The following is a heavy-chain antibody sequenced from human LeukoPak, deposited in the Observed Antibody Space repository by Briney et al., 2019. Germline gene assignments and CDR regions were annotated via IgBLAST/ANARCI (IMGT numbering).Heavy chain of an antibody. J-gene: IGHJ5*02. CDR2: ISYDGSNK. D-gene: IGHD3-22*01. Sequence: GGSLRLSCAASGFTFSTYAIHWVRQAPGKGLEWVAVISYDGSNKFYADSVKGRFTISRDNSKNTLYLQMNSLRAKDTALYYCARDYYDSSGSSWFDPWAREPWSPSPQ. V-gene: IGHV3-30*04. CDR3: ARDYYDSSGSSWFDP. CDR1: GFTFSTYA.